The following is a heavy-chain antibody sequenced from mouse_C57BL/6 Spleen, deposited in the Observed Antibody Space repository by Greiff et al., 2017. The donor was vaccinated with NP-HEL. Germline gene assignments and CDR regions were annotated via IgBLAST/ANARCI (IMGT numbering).Heavy chain of an antibody. CDR3: AREMDY. V-gene: IGHV1-59*01. CDR1: GYTFTSYW. Sequence: VQLQQPGAELVRPGTSVKLSCKASGYTFTSYWMHWVKQRPGQGLEWIGVIDPSDSYTNYNQKFKGKATLTVDTSSSTAYMQLSSLTSEDSAVYYCAREMDYWGQGTTLTGSS. CDR2: IDPSDSYT. J-gene: IGHJ2*01.